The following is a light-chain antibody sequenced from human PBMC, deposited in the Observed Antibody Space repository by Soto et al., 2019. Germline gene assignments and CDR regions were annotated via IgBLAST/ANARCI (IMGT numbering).Light chain of an antibody. V-gene: IGKV3-20*01. CDR3: QQYGSSPPIT. J-gene: IGKJ5*01. Sequence: EIVLTQSPGTLSLSPGERATLSCRASQSVSSIYLAWYQQKPGQAPRLLIYGASSRATGIPDRFSGSGAGTDFNHTIRRLEPEDFAVYYCQQYGSSPPITFGQGTRLEIK. CDR1: QSVSSIY. CDR2: GAS.